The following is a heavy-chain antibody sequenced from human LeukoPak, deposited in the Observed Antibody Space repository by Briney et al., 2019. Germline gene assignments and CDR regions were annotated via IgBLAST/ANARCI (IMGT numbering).Heavy chain of an antibody. CDR1: GFTFSRYN. Sequence: GGSLRLSCAASGFTFSRYNMNWVRQAPGKGLEWVSYISSGSSDIYYGDSVKGRFTIPRDNAKNSLYLQMKSLRVEDTAVYYCAREGVAADGTETRWFGPTAKFEFDFWGQGTLVTVSS. D-gene: IGHD6-13*01. CDR3: AREGVAADGTETRWFGPTAKFEFDF. J-gene: IGHJ4*02. CDR2: ISSGSSDI. V-gene: IGHV3-48*01.